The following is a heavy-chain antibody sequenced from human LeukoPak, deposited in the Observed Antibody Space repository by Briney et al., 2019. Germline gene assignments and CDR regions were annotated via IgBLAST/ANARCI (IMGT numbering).Heavy chain of an antibody. Sequence: GGSLRLSCAASGFTFRNYDISWVRQAPGKGLEWVSGIGVSGAHTYYADSVKGRFTISRDNSRNTLYLQMNSLRAEDTAVYYCARAYYGDRRGYYYYGMDVWGKGTTVTVSS. D-gene: IGHD4-17*01. CDR1: GFTFRNYD. J-gene: IGHJ6*04. V-gene: IGHV3-23*01. CDR3: ARAYYGDRRGYYYYGMDV. CDR2: IGVSGAHT.